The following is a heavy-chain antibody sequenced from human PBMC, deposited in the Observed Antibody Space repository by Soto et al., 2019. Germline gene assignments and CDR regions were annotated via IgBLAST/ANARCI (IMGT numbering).Heavy chain of an antibody. D-gene: IGHD2-21*01. Sequence: GASLKVSCKASGYTFTIYAMHWVRQAPGERLEWMGWINAGNGNTKYSQKFQGRVTITRDTSASTAYMELSSLRSEDTAVYYCARIIVALPPLDYPCPGPRVTVPS. CDR1: GYTFTIYA. V-gene: IGHV1-3*01. CDR3: ARIIVALPPLDY. CDR2: INAGNGNT. J-gene: IGHJ4*02.